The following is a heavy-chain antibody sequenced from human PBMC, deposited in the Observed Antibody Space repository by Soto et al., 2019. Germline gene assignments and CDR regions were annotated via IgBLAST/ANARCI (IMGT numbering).Heavy chain of an antibody. CDR3: AKDPSSIVVVVAAHPTPAIDY. CDR2: ISGSGGST. J-gene: IGHJ4*02. CDR1: GFTFSSYA. Sequence: GGSLRLSCAASGFTFSSYAMSWVRQAPGKGLEWVSAISGSGGSTYYADSVKGRFTISRDNSKNTLYLQMNSLRAEDTAVYYCAKDPSSIVVVVAAHPTPAIDYWGQGTLVTVSS. V-gene: IGHV3-23*01. D-gene: IGHD2-15*01.